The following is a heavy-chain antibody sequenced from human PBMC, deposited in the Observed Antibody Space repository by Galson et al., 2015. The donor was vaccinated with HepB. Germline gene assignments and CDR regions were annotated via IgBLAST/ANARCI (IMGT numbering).Heavy chain of an antibody. V-gene: IGHV3-30*18. CDR3: AKVFEVGAALGIDY. Sequence: SLRLSCAASGFTFSSYGMHWVRQAPGKGLEWVAVISYDGSNKYYADSVKGRFTISRDNSKNTLYLQMNSLRAEDTAVYYCAKVFEVGAALGIDYWGQGTLVTVSS. D-gene: IGHD2-15*01. CDR2: ISYDGSNK. CDR1: GFTFSSYG. J-gene: IGHJ4*02.